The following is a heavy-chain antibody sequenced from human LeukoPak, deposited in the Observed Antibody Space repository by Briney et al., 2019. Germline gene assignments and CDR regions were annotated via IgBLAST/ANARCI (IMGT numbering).Heavy chain of an antibody. CDR3: TTDPHFIAAAGGY. CDR1: GFTFGGSA. J-gene: IGHJ4*02. CDR2: IKSKTDGGTT. V-gene: IGHV3-15*01. D-gene: IGHD6-13*01. Sequence: PGGSLRLSCAASGFTFGGSAMHWVRQALGKGLEWVGRIKSKTDGGTTDYAAPVKGRFTISRDDSKNTLYLQMNSLKTEDTAVYYCTTDPHFIAAAGGYWGQGTLVTVSS.